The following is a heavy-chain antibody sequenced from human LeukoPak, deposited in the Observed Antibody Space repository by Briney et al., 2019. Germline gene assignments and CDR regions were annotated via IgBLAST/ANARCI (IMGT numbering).Heavy chain of an antibody. CDR1: GFTFSSYA. D-gene: IGHD3-16*02. Sequence: GGSLRLSCAASGFTFSSYAMSWVRQAPGKGLEWVSVISGSGASTFYADSVKGRFSISRDNSKNTPYLQMNSLRAEDTAVYYCAKDPSGASIVRYFDYWGQGTLVMVSS. V-gene: IGHV3-23*01. CDR3: AKDPSGASIVRYFDY. J-gene: IGHJ4*02. CDR2: ISGSGAST.